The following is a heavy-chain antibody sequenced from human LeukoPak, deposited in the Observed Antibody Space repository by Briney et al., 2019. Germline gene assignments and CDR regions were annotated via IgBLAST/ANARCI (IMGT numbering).Heavy chain of an antibody. J-gene: IGHJ5*02. CDR3: ARESISYSSSLAGTDP. CDR2: INPNTGGT. V-gene: IGHV1-2*02. CDR1: GYPFSGYY. Sequence: GASVKVSCKASGYPFSGYYLHWVRQAPGQGLEWMGRINPNTGGTNFAQKFQGRVTMTRDTSISTAYMELSRLRSDDTAVYYCARESISYSSSLAGTDPWGQGTLVTVSS. D-gene: IGHD6-13*01.